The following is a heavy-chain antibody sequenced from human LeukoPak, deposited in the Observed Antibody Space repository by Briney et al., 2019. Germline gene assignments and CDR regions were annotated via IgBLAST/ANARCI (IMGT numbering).Heavy chain of an antibody. CDR3: VRYNSGWYYLDY. CDR2: IWYDGSNI. Sequence: PGGSLRLSCATSGFNFSNSGMHWVRQAPGKGLEWVAVIWYDGSNIYYGDSVKGRFTISRDNSKNTLYLQMNSLRAEDTAVYYCVRYNSGWYYLDYWGQGTLVTVSS. V-gene: IGHV3-33*01. J-gene: IGHJ4*02. CDR1: GFNFSNSG. D-gene: IGHD6-19*01.